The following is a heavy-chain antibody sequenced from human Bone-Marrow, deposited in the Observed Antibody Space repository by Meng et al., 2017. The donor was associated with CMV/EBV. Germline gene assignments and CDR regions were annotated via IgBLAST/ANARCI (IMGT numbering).Heavy chain of an antibody. CDR2: ISYDGSIK. D-gene: IGHD1-1*01. V-gene: IGHV3-30*04. CDR3: VRDPSATQGGMDV. J-gene: IGHJ6*02. Sequence: GGSLRLSCAASGFTFTSHAMHWVRQAPGKGLEWVAVISYDGSIKYYADSLQGRFTVSRDNYKNSLYLQMNSLRAEDTAVYYRVRDPSATQGGMDVWGQGTTVTVSS. CDR1: GFTFTSHA.